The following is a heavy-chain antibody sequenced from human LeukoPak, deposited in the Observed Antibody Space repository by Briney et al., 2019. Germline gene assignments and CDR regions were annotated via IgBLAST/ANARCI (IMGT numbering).Heavy chain of an antibody. Sequence: SETLSLTCAVYGGSFSGYYWSWIRQPPGKGLEWIGEINHSGSTNYNPSLKSRVTISVDTSKDQSSLKLSSVTAADTAVYYCARVGSSSWTDDYWGQGTLVTVSS. V-gene: IGHV4-34*01. CDR1: GGSFSGYY. CDR3: ARVGSSSWTDDY. J-gene: IGHJ4*02. CDR2: INHSGST. D-gene: IGHD6-13*01.